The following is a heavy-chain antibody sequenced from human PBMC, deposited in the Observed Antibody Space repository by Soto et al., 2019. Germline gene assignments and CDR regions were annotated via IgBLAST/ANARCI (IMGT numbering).Heavy chain of an antibody. Sequence: PSETLSLTCTVSGGSISSSYWSWIRQPPGKGLEWIGYIYYSGSTNYNPSLKSRVTISVDTSKNQFSLKLSSVTAADTAVYYCASTIYGSGSYYRNYYYYGMDVWGQGTTVTVSS. D-gene: IGHD3-10*01. V-gene: IGHV4-59*12. CDR1: GGSISSSY. CDR3: ASTIYGSGSYYRNYYYYGMDV. J-gene: IGHJ6*02. CDR2: IYYSGST.